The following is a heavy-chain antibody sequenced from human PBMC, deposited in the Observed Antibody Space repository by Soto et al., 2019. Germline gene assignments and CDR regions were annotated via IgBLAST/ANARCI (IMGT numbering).Heavy chain of an antibody. CDR3: ASEDSSGYLVDY. D-gene: IGHD3-22*01. Sequence: SETLSLTCTVSGGSVSSGSYYWSWIRQPPGKGLEWIGYIYYSGSTNYNPSLKSRVTISVDTSKNQFSLKLSSVTAADTAVYYCASEDSSGYLVDYWGQGTLVTVSS. CDR2: IYYSGST. V-gene: IGHV4-61*01. J-gene: IGHJ4*02. CDR1: GGSVSSGSYY.